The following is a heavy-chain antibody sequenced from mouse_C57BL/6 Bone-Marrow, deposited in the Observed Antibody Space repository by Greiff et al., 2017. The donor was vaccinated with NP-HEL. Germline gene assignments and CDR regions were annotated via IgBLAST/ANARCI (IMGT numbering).Heavy chain of an antibody. Sequence: VQLQQSGPGLVQPSQSLSITCTVSGFSLTSYGVHWVRQSPGKGLEWLGVIWRGGSTDYNAAFISRLSISKDNSKSQVFFKMNSLQADDTAIYYCARTAYGSSYEGFAYWGQGTLVTVSA. CDR2: IWRGGST. J-gene: IGHJ3*01. CDR1: GFSLTSYG. V-gene: IGHV2-2*01. CDR3: ARTAYGSSYEGFAY. D-gene: IGHD1-1*01.